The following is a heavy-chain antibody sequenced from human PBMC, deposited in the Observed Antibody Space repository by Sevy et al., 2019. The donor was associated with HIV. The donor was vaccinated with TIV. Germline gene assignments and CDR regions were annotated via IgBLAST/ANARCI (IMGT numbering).Heavy chain of an antibody. Sequence: GGSLRLSCAASGFTFSSYAMSWVRQAPGKGLEWVSGISGSGGSTYYADSVKGRFTISRDNSKNTLYLQMNSLRAEDTAVYYCAKAEYSSSSRYYGMDVWGQGTTVTVSS. CDR1: GFTFSSYA. J-gene: IGHJ6*02. CDR3: AKAEYSSSSRYYGMDV. CDR2: ISGSGGST. V-gene: IGHV3-23*01. D-gene: IGHD6-6*01.